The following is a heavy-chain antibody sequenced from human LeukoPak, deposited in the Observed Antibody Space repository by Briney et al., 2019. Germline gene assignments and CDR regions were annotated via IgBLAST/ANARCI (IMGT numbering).Heavy chain of an antibody. Sequence: SETLSLTCTVSGGSISSYYWSWIRQPPGKGLEWIGYIYHSGSTNYNPSLKGRVTISVDTSKNQFSLKLSSVTAADTAVYYCARLYDFWSGYAFDYWGQGTLVTVSS. V-gene: IGHV4-59*01. D-gene: IGHD3-3*01. CDR2: IYHSGST. CDR1: GGSISSYY. CDR3: ARLYDFWSGYAFDY. J-gene: IGHJ4*02.